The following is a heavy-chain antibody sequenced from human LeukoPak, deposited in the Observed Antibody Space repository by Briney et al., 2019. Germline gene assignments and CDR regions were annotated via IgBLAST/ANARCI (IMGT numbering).Heavy chain of an antibody. Sequence: PSETLSLTCTVSGGSISSYYWSWIRQPPGKGLEWIGYIYTSGSANYNPSLKSRVTISVDTSKNQFSLKLSSVTAADTAVYYCARGYEMGYYYYYMDVWGKGTTVTVSS. V-gene: IGHV4-4*09. D-gene: IGHD5-24*01. CDR1: GGSISSYY. CDR3: ARGYEMGYYYYYMDV. J-gene: IGHJ6*03. CDR2: IYTSGSA.